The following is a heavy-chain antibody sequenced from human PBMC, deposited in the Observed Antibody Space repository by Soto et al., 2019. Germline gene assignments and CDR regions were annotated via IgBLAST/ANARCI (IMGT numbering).Heavy chain of an antibody. CDR3: ARDVTVTTYYMDV. CDR2: ISAYNGNT. CDR1: GYTFTIYG. V-gene: IGHV1-18*01. D-gene: IGHD4-17*01. J-gene: IGHJ6*03. Sequence: ASVKVSCKASGYTFTIYGISWVLQAPGQGLEWMGWISAYNGNTNYAQKLQGRVTMTTDTSTSTAYMELRSLRSDDTAVYYCARDVTVTTYYMDVWGKGTTVTVSS.